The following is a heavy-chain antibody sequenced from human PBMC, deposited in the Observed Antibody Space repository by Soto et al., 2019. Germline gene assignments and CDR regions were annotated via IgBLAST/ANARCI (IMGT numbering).Heavy chain of an antibody. Sequence: QVQLQESGPGLVKPSGTLSLTCAVSGGSISSSNWWSWVRQPPGKGLEWIGEIYHSGSTNHNPSLKGRVTISVDKSKNQFSLKMSSVTAADAAVYYCARVSGSYYYGMDVWGQGTTVTVSS. D-gene: IGHD1-26*01. CDR2: IYHSGST. J-gene: IGHJ6*02. CDR3: ARVSGSYYYGMDV. CDR1: GGSISSSNW. V-gene: IGHV4-4*02.